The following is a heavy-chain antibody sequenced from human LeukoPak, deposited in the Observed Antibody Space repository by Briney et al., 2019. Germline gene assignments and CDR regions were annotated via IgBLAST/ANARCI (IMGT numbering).Heavy chain of an antibody. V-gene: IGHV3-23*01. D-gene: IGHD3-10*01. J-gene: IGHJ4*02. CDR1: GFTFDSYA. Sequence: GGSLRLSCVASGFTFDSYAMTWVRQAPGKGLEWISSISLSGGSTYYADSVKGRLTISRDNSRNTLYLQMNSLRAEDTAVYYCAKDSAWFELYYFDYWGQGTLVTVSS. CDR3: AKDSAWFELYYFDY. CDR2: ISLSGGST.